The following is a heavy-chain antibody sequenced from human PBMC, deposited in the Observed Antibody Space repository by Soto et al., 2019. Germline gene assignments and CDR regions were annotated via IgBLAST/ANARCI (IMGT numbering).Heavy chain of an antibody. Sequence: LRLSCAASGFTFRSYGMHWVRQAPGKGLEWVAVISYDGSNKYYADSVKGRFTISRDNSKNTLYLQMNSLRAEDTAVYYCAKERGYSGYSPFDYWGQGTLVTVSS. D-gene: IGHD5-12*01. V-gene: IGHV3-30*18. CDR2: ISYDGSNK. CDR1: GFTFRSYG. CDR3: AKERGYSGYSPFDY. J-gene: IGHJ4*02.